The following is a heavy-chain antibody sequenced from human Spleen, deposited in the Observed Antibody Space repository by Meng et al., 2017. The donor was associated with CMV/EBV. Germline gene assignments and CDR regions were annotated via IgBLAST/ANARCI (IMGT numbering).Heavy chain of an antibody. CDR1: GFTFSSYW. CDR2: IKQDGSEK. V-gene: IGHV3-7*01. D-gene: IGHD2-2*01. CDR3: ARDRLTDQSSTSLSNWFDP. J-gene: IGHJ5*02. Sequence: GGSLRLSCAASGFTFSSYWMSWVRQAPGKGLEWVANIKQDGSEKYYVDSVKGRFTISRDNAKNSLYLQMNSLRAEDTAVYYCARDRLTDQSSTSLSNWFDPWGQGTLVTVSS.